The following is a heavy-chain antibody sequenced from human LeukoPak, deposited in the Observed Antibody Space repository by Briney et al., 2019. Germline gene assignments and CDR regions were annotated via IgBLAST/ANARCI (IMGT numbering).Heavy chain of an antibody. V-gene: IGHV4-30-4*01. CDR1: GGSIGSGDYY. D-gene: IGHD3-22*01. Sequence: PSQTLSLTCTVSGGSIGSGDYYWSWIRQPPGKGLEWIAYMYYSGSTYYNPPLKSRVTMSADTSKNQLSLKLSSVTAADTAVYYCARPYYYDSRIDPWGQGILVTVSS. CDR2: MYYSGST. J-gene: IGHJ5*02. CDR3: ARPYYYDSRIDP.